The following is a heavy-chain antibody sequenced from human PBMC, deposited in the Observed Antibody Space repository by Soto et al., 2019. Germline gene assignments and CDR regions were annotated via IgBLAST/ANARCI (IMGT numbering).Heavy chain of an antibody. J-gene: IGHJ5*01. V-gene: IGHV4-39*07. CDR1: GGSITSSYY. Sequence: SETLSLTCTVSGGSITSSYYWGWIRQPPGKGLEWIGSIYYSGSTYYNPSLKSRVTISVDTSKNQFSLKLSSVTAADTAVYYCARLGGFYQSLDSWGQGTLVTVSS. D-gene: IGHD3-22*01. CDR2: IYYSGST. CDR3: ARLGGFYQSLDS.